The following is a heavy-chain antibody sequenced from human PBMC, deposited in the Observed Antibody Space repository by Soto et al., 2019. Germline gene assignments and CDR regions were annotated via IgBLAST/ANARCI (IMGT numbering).Heavy chain of an antibody. D-gene: IGHD5-12*01. Sequence: GGSLRLSCAASGFTFSSYAMSWVRQSPGKGLEWVSAITGSGGATYHAESVKGRFTISRDNTENTLYLQMNTLIGEDTAVYYCAKGSASGRPYYFDDWGQGILVTVSS. V-gene: IGHV3-23*01. CDR1: GFTFSSYA. CDR3: AKGSASGRPYYFDD. CDR2: ITGSGGAT. J-gene: IGHJ4*01.